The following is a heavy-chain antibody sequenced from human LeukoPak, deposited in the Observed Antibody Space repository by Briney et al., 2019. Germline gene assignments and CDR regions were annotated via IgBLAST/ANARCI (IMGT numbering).Heavy chain of an antibody. V-gene: IGHV1-2*02. D-gene: IGHD2-2*01. CDR2: INPNSGGT. CDR1: GYTFTSYG. Sequence: GASVKVSCTASGYTFTSYGISWVRQAPGQGLEWMGWINPNSGGTNYAQKFQGRVTMTRDTSISTAYMELSRLRSDDTAVYYCARVGRRYCSSTSCSYFDYWGQGTLVTVSS. J-gene: IGHJ4*02. CDR3: ARVGRRYCSSTSCSYFDY.